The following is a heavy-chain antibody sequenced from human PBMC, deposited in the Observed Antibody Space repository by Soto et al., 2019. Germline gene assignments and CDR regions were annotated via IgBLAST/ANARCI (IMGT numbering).Heavy chain of an antibody. D-gene: IGHD3-16*01. CDR3: ARDASGTFGSPPGY. CDR1: GYTFTNYA. V-gene: IGHV1-3*04. Sequence: QVLLVQSGAEVKKPGASVKVSCKASGYTFTNYAMHWVRQAPGRSLEWMGWINTRKGDRKYSQRLQGRVTITRDTSANTVYMEMSSLTDEDTAVYYCARDASGTFGSPPGYWGQGTLVTVSS. J-gene: IGHJ4*02. CDR2: INTRKGDR.